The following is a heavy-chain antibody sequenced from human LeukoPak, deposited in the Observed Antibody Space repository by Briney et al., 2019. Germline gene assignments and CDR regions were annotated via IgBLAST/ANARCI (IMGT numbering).Heavy chain of an antibody. V-gene: IGHV3-48*01. Sequence: GGSLRLSCAASGFTFSNYWMTWVRQAPGKGLEWVSYISSSSSTIYYADSVKGRFTISRDNAKNSLYLQMNSLRAEDTAVYYCAREDNYGDYGLSYWGQGTLVTVSS. CDR1: GFTFSNYW. CDR3: AREDNYGDYGLSY. D-gene: IGHD4-17*01. J-gene: IGHJ4*02. CDR2: ISSSSSTI.